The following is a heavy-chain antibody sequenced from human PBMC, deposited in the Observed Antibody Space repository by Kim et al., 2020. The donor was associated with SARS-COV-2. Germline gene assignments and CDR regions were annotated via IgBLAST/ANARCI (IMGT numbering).Heavy chain of an antibody. V-gene: IGHV3-43D*03. Sequence: GGSLRLSCAASGFTFDDYAMHWVRQAPGKGLEWVSLISWDGGSTYYADSVKGRFTISRDNSKNSLYLQMNSLRAEDTALYYCAKDKDPDIAGVWYFDYWGQGTLVTVSS. J-gene: IGHJ4*02. CDR2: ISWDGGST. CDR1: GFTFDDYA. CDR3: AKDKDPDIAGVWYFDY. D-gene: IGHD6-13*01.